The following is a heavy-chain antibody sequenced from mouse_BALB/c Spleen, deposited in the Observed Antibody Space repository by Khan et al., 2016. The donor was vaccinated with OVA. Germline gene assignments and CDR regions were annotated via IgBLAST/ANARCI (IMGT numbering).Heavy chain of an antibody. CDR3: ARGGYNPAVDY. Sequence: QVRLQQSGAELMQPGASVTISCKATGYTFSMYWIEWVKQRPGHGLEWIGDILPGSGSTNNNEKFKGKATFTADTSSNTAYMQLSSLTSEDSAVYYCARGGYNPAVDYWGQGTSVTVSA. D-gene: IGHD1-3*01. CDR1: GYTFSMYW. V-gene: IGHV1-9*01. CDR2: ILPGSGST. J-gene: IGHJ4*01.